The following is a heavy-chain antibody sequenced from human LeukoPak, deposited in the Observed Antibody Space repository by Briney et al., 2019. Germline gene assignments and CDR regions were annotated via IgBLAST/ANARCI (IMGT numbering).Heavy chain of an antibody. D-gene: IGHD2-2*01. V-gene: IGHV4-61*02. Sequence: PSETLSLTCTVSGGSISSGSYYWSWIRQPAGKGLEWIGRIYTSGSTNYNPSLKSRVTISVDTSKNQFSLKLSSVTAADTAVYYCARRCSSTSCFDIWGQGTMVTVSS. CDR3: ARRCSSTSCFDI. CDR2: IYTSGST. J-gene: IGHJ3*02. CDR1: GGSISSGSYY.